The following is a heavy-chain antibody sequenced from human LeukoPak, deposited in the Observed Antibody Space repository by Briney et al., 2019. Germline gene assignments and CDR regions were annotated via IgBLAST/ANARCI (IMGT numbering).Heavy chain of an antibody. J-gene: IGHJ3*02. CDR1: GYSFTNCA. CDR3: ARGRLSGTYLTGAFDI. V-gene: IGHV1-18*04. Sequence: ASVKVSCKTPGYSFTNCAISWVRQAPGKGLEWMGWIGGYRGHRNYAQNFEGRVTMTTDTSTTTAYMELRSLRSDDTAVYYCARGRLSGTYLTGAFDIWGQGTMVTVSS. D-gene: IGHD1-26*01. CDR2: IGGYRGHR.